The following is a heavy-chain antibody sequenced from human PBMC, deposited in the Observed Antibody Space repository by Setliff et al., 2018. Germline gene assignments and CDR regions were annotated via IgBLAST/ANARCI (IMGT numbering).Heavy chain of an antibody. D-gene: IGHD3-10*01. V-gene: IGHV3-21*04. CDR2: ISPSSSHI. Sequence: PGGSLRLSCAASGFTFSTYSLIWVRQAPGTGLEWVSSISPSSSHIYYADSVKGRFTISRDNSKNTLYLQMNSLRAEDTAVYYCVTSTIIIYYFDFWGQGTPVTVSS. CDR1: GFTFSTYS. CDR3: VTSTIIIYYFDF. J-gene: IGHJ4*02.